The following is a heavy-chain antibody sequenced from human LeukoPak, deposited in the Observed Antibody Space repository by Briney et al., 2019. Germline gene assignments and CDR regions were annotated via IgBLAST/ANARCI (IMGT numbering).Heavy chain of an antibody. CDR1: GDSVSSKSAC. CDR2: TYSRSKWFN. Sequence: SQTLSLTCAISGDSVSSKSACWNWIRQSPSRGLQWLGRTYSRSKWFNDYAVSVKSRITINPDTSKNQFSLHLSSVTPDDTAVYYCARGTGSLDYWGQGTLVTVSS. V-gene: IGHV6-1*01. D-gene: IGHD1-26*01. J-gene: IGHJ4*02. CDR3: ARGTGSLDY.